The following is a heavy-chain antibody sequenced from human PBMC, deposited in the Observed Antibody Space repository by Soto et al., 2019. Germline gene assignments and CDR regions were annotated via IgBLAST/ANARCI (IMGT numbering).Heavy chain of an antibody. CDR2: IYYSGST. V-gene: IGHV4-39*06. CDR1: GGSISSSSYY. Sequence: SETLSLTCTVSGGSISSSSYYWGWIRQPPGKGLEWIGSIYYSGSTYYNPSLKSRVTISVDKSKKQFTLKLSSVTAADTAVYYCARAGRGYCSGGSCYSGLHGMDVWGQGTTVTVS. D-gene: IGHD2-15*01. J-gene: IGHJ6*02. CDR3: ARAGRGYCSGGSCYSGLHGMDV.